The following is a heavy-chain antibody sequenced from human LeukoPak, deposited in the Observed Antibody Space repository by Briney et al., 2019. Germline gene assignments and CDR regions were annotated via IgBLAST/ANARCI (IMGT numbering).Heavy chain of an antibody. J-gene: IGHJ4*02. CDR1: GYSISSGYY. D-gene: IGHD2-15*01. Sequence: PSETLSLTCTVSGYSISSGYYWGWIRQPPGKGLEWIGEINHSGSTNYNPSLKSRVTISVDTSKNQFSLKLSSVTAADTAVYYCASLLGSSARYWGQGTLVTVSS. CDR3: ASLLGSSARY. V-gene: IGHV4-38-2*02. CDR2: INHSGST.